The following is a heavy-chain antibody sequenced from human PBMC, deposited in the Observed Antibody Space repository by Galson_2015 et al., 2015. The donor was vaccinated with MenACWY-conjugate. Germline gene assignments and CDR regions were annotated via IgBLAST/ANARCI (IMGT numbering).Heavy chain of an antibody. J-gene: IGHJ4*02. D-gene: IGHD6-6*01. CDR3: ARQGFGSSSLDY. CDR1: GYTFTSNW. V-gene: IGHV5-51*01. CDR2: IYPGDSDT. Sequence: QSGAEVKKPGESLTISCKGSGYTFTSNWIGWVRQMPGKGLEWMGIIYPGDSDTRYTPSFQGHVTISADKSINTAYLQWGSLEASDTAMYYCARQGFGSSSLDYWGQGTPVTISS.